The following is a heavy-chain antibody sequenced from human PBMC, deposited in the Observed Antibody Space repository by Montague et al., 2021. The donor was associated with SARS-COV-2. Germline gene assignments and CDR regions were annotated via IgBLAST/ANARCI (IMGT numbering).Heavy chain of an antibody. CDR3: ERARYSDTSGYPTFDY. CDR2: IYYSGST. CDR1: GGSISSGGFY. Sequence: TLSLTCTVSGGSISSGGFYWSWIRQHPGKGLEWIGYIYYSGSTFYSLSLQSRVAISLDTSKNHFSLRLASLTAADTAVYFCERARYSDTSGYPTFDYWGQGTLVTVSS. D-gene: IGHD3-22*01. J-gene: IGHJ4*02. V-gene: IGHV4-31*03.